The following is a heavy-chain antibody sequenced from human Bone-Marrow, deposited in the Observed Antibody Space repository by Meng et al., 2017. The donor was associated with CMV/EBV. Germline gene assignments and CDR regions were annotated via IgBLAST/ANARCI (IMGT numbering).Heavy chain of an antibody. Sequence: SYAISWGRQAPGQGLEWMGGIIPIFGTANYAQKFQGRVTITTDESSSTAYMELSSLRSEDTAVYYCARGQRVVPAAIFGVGGNWFDPWGQGTLVTVSS. CDR2: IIPIFGTA. CDR3: ARGQRVVPAAIFGVGGNWFDP. V-gene: IGHV1-69*05. D-gene: IGHD2-2*01. J-gene: IGHJ5*02. CDR1: SYA.